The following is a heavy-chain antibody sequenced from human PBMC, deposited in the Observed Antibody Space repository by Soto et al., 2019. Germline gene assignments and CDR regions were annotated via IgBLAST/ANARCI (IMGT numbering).Heavy chain of an antibody. D-gene: IGHD1-1*01. CDR1: GDSISRYY. CDR3: ARYNWGAMGAFDI. Sequence: SETLALTCTVPGDSISRYYWSWIRQPPGKGLEWIGYIYYSGSTNYNPSLKSRVTISVDTSKNQFSLKLSSVTAADTAVYYCARYNWGAMGAFDIWGQGTMVT. J-gene: IGHJ3*02. CDR2: IYYSGST. V-gene: IGHV4-59*01.